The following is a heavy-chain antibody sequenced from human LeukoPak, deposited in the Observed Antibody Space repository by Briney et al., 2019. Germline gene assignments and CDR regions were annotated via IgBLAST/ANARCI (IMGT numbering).Heavy chain of an antibody. CDR3: ARRPCSGGICYSDY. CDR2: ISGSSNYI. CDR1: GFTFSNYA. J-gene: IGHJ4*02. Sequence: PGGSLRLSCAASGFTFSNYAMNWVRQAPGKGLEWVSSISGSSNYIYYADSVKGRFTISRDNAKNSLYLQMNSLRAEDTAVYYCARRPCSGGICYSDYWGQGTLVTVSS. V-gene: IGHV3-21*01. D-gene: IGHD2-15*01.